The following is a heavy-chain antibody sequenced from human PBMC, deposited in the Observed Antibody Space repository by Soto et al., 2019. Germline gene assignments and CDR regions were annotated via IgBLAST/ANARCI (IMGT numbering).Heavy chain of an antibody. V-gene: IGHV1-8*01. CDR1: GYTFTSYD. D-gene: IGHD3-3*01. CDR3: ARGRGITIFGVVTENWFDP. J-gene: IGHJ5*02. CDR2: MNPNSGNT. Sequence: GASLKVSCKASGYTFTSYDINWVRQATGQGPEWMGWMNPNSGNTGYAQKFQGRVTMTRNTSISTAYMELSSLRSEDTAVYYCARGRGITIFGVVTENWFDPWGQGTLVTVSS.